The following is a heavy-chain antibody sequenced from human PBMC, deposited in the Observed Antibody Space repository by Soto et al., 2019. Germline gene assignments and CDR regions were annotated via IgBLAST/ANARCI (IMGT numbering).Heavy chain of an antibody. CDR2: IGAGGRGT. Sequence: PGGSLRLSCAASGFTFTDYAMHWVRQAPGKGLEWVSGIGAGGRGTYYADSVMGRFTISRDNSKSSFYLHMNILRAEDTAVYFCASKIPGKFQFDSWGQGTLVTVSS. J-gene: IGHJ4*02. CDR1: GFTFTDYA. D-gene: IGHD2-2*01. CDR3: ASKIPGKFQFDS. V-gene: IGHV3-23*01.